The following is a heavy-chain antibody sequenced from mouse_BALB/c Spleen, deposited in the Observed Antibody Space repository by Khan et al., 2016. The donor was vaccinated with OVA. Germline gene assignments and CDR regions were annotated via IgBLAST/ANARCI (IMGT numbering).Heavy chain of an antibody. V-gene: IGHV1-20*02. CDR2: INPHIGET. J-gene: IGHJ2*01. CDR3: ARKNGSDFDY. CDR1: GYSFTGYF. Sequence: VQLQQSGPELVQPGASVKISCKASGYSFTGYFMNWVMQSHGKSLEWIGRINPHIGETLYNQKFKDKATLTVDESSSTAHMELRSLASEYSAVYYCARKNGSDFDYWGQGTTLTVSS. D-gene: IGHD1-1*01.